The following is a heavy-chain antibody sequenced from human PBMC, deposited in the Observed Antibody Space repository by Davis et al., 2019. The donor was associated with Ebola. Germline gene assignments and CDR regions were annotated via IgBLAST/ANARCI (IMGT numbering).Heavy chain of an antibody. Sequence: GGSLRLSCAASGFTFSGSAMHWVRQASGKGLEWVGRIRSKANSYATAYAASVKGRFTISRDDSKSIAYLQMNSLKTEDTAVYYCTRDYGGNSDYWGQGTLVTVSS. CDR1: GFTFSGSA. V-gene: IGHV3-73*01. J-gene: IGHJ4*02. CDR3: TRDYGGNSDY. D-gene: IGHD4-23*01. CDR2: IRSKANSYAT.